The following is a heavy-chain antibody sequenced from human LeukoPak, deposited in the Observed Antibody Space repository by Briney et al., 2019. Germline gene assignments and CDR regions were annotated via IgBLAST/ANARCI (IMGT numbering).Heavy chain of an antibody. D-gene: IGHD3-3*01. CDR3: ASTTYYDFWSGYYPPEKYYYYMDV. CDR1: GYTFTSYA. CDR2: INTNTGNP. Sequence: ASVKVSCKASGYTFTSYAMNWVRQAPGQGLEWMGWINTNTGNPTYAQGFTGRFVFSLDTSVSTAYLQISSLKAEDTAVYYCASTTYYDFWSGYYPPEKYYYYMDVWGKGTTVTVSS. J-gene: IGHJ6*03. V-gene: IGHV7-4-1*02.